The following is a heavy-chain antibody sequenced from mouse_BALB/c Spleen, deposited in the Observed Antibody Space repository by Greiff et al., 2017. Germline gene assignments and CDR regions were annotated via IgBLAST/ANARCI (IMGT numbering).Heavy chain of an antibody. CDR2: IRNKANGYTT. D-gene: IGHD2-14*01. V-gene: IGHV7-3*02. Sequence: EVQLQESGGGLVQPGGSLRLSCATSGFTFTDYYMSWVRQPPGKALEWLGFIRNKANGYTTEYSASVKGRFTISRDNSQSILYLQMNTLRAEDSATYYCAREGSYDVQAMDYWGQGTSVTVSS. CDR1: GFTFTDYY. J-gene: IGHJ4*01. CDR3: AREGSYDVQAMDY.